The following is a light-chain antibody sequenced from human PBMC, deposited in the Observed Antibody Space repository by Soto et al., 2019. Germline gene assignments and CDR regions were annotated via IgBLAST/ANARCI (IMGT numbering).Light chain of an antibody. Sequence: IVLTQSPGTLSLSPGERATLSCRASQSVSSSYLAWYQQKPGQAPRLLIYAASSRATGIPDRFSGSGSGTDFTLTISRLEPEDFAAYYCQQYHSSVWTFGQGTKVDIK. V-gene: IGKV3-20*01. J-gene: IGKJ1*01. CDR2: AAS. CDR3: QQYHSSVWT. CDR1: QSVSSSY.